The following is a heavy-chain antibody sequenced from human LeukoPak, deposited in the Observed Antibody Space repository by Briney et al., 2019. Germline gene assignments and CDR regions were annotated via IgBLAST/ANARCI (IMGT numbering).Heavy chain of an antibody. D-gene: IGHD3-22*01. Sequence: SVKVSCKASGYTFTSYDINWVRQAPGQGLEWMGRIIPIFGTANYAQKFQGRVTITTDESTSTAYMELSSLRSEDTAVYYCARNLSQAMIVVVNDAFDIWGQGTMVTVSS. CDR3: ARNLSQAMIVVVNDAFDI. CDR1: GYTFTSYD. J-gene: IGHJ3*02. CDR2: IIPIFGTA. V-gene: IGHV1-69*05.